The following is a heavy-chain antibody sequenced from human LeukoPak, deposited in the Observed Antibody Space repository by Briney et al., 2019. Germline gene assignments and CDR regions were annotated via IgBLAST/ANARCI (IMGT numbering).Heavy chain of an antibody. CDR1: GYSFTNYW. Sequence: GESLKISCKGSGYSFTNYWIGWVRQMPGKGLEWMGIIYPGDSETRYSPPFQGQVTISADKSISTAYLQWSSLKASDIAMYYCARGGFSGGSCNHFTCWGQGTLATAS. CDR2: IYPGDSET. J-gene: IGHJ4*02. D-gene: IGHD2-15*01. CDR3: ARGGFSGGSCNHFTC. V-gene: IGHV5-51*01.